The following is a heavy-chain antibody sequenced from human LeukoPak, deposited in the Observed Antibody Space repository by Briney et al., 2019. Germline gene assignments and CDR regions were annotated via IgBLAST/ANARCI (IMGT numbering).Heavy chain of an antibody. J-gene: IGHJ3*02. V-gene: IGHV1-18*04. CDR1: GYTFTSYG. Sequence: ASVKVSCKASGYTFTSYGISWVRQAPGQGLEWMGWISAYNGNTNYAQKLQGRVTMTTDTSTSTAYMELRSLRSDDTAVYYCARDRGGIVVVVPVYDAFDIWGQGTMVTVSS. D-gene: IGHD2-15*01. CDR3: ARDRGGIVVVVPVYDAFDI. CDR2: ISAYNGNT.